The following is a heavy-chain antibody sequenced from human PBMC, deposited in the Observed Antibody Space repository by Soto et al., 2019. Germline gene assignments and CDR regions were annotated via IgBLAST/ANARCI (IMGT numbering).Heavy chain of an antibody. CDR3: ARDPRIAAADEGYYYGMDV. Sequence: QVQLVQSGAEVKKPGPSVKVSCKASGGTFSSYAISWVRQAPGQGLEWMGGIIPIFGTANYAQKFQGRVTITADESTSTAYMELSSLRSEDTAVYYCARDPRIAAADEGYYYGMDVWGQGTTVTVSS. V-gene: IGHV1-69*12. J-gene: IGHJ6*02. D-gene: IGHD6-13*01. CDR1: GGTFSSYA. CDR2: IIPIFGTA.